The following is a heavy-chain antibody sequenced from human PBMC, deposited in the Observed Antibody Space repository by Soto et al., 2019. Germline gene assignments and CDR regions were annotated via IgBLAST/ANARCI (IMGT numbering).Heavy chain of an antibody. V-gene: IGHV1-46*01. Sequence: ASVKVSCKASGYTFTSYYMHWVRQAPGQGLEWMGIINPSGGSTSYAQKFQGRVTMTRDTSTSTVYMELSSLRSEDTAVYYCARVHCGGDCYPYYFDYWGQGTLVTVS. J-gene: IGHJ4*02. D-gene: IGHD2-21*02. CDR1: GYTFTSYY. CDR3: ARVHCGGDCYPYYFDY. CDR2: INPSGGST.